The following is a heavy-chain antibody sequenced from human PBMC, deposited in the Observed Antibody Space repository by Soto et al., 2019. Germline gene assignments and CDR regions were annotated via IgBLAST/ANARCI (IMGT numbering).Heavy chain of an antibody. V-gene: IGHV4-59*01. CDR2: IYYSGST. D-gene: IGHD3-10*01. CDR3: ARPLFGRGNWFDP. Sequence: QVQLQESGPGLVKPSETLSLTCTVSGGSISSYYWSWIRQPPGKGLEWIGYIYYSGSTNYNPSLKSRVTISVDTSKNPFSRKLSSVPAADTAVYYCARPLFGRGNWFDPWGQGTLVTVSS. CDR1: GGSISSYY. J-gene: IGHJ5*02.